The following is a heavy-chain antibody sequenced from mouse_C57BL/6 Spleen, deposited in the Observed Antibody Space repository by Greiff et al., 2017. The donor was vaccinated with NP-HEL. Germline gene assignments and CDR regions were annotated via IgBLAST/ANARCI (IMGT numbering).Heavy chain of an antibody. CDR3: ARWLPYYYAMDY. CDR1: GYTFTSYC. CDR2: INPSNGGT. Sequence: VQLQQPGTELVKPGASVKLSCKASGYTFTSYCMHWVKQRPGQGLEWIGNINPSNGGTNYNEKFKSKATLTVDKSSSTAYMQLSSLTSEDSAVYYCARWLPYYYAMDYWGQGTSVTVSS. D-gene: IGHD2-2*01. J-gene: IGHJ4*01. V-gene: IGHV1-53*01.